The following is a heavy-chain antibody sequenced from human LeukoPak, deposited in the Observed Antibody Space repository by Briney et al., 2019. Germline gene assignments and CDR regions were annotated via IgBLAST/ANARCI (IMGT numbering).Heavy chain of an antibody. CDR2: ISSSSSYI. CDR1: GFTFSSYS. CDR3: ARDSSNDYNFWSGYYTNYMDV. J-gene: IGHJ6*03. Sequence: GGSLRLSCAASGFTFSSYSMNWVRQAPGKGLEWVSSISSSSSYIYYADSVKGRFTISRDNAKNSLYLQMNSLRAEDTAVYYCARDSSNDYNFWSGYYTNYMDVWGKGTTVTVSS. V-gene: IGHV3-21*01. D-gene: IGHD3-3*01.